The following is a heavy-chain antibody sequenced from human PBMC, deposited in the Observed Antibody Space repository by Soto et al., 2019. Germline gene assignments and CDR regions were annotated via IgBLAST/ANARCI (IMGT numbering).Heavy chain of an antibody. CDR1: GFTFSRYA. CDR2: ISYDGRNE. D-gene: IGHD3-3*02. Sequence: PGGSLRLSCVASGFTFSRYAMDWVRQAPGKGLKWVAIISYDGRNEYYADSVKGRFTISRDNSKNTLYLQMNSLRPEDTAVYYCAKDGTLTRHFFSYWGQGSLVTVSS. J-gene: IGHJ4*02. CDR3: AKDGTLTRHFFSY. V-gene: IGHV3-30*18.